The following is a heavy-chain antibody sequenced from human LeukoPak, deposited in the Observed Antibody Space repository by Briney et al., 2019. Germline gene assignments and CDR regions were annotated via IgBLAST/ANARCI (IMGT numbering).Heavy chain of an antibody. D-gene: IGHD3-22*01. CDR2: ISGYTGNT. J-gene: IGHJ4*02. CDR3: ARDAYYYDTSLASNFDY. V-gene: IGHV1-18*01. CDR1: GYTFTNYG. Sequence: ASVKVSCKASGYTFTNYGITWVRPAPGQGLEWIGWISGYTGNTNYAQKFQGRVTMTTDTSTNTAYMDLRSLRSDDTAVYYCARDAYYYDTSLASNFDYWGQGTLVTVSS.